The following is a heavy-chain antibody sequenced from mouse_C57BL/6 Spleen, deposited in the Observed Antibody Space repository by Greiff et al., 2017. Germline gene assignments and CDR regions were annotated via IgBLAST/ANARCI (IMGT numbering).Heavy chain of an antibody. CDR1: GYAFTNYL. CDR3: ARFGSSYAMDY. D-gene: IGHD1-1*01. Sequence: VQLQQSGAELVRPGTSVKVSCKASGYAFTNYLIEWVKQRPGQGLEWIGVINPGSGGTNYNEKFKGKATLTADKSSNTAYMQLSSLTSEDSAVYVCARFGSSYAMDYWGQGTSVTVSS. J-gene: IGHJ4*01. CDR2: INPGSGGT. V-gene: IGHV1-54*01.